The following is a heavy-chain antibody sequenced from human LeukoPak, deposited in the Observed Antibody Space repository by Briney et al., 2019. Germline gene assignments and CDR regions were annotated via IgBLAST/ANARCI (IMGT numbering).Heavy chain of an antibody. J-gene: IGHJ4*02. CDR2: INHSGST. D-gene: IGHD4-23*01. Sequence: SETLSLTCAVYGGSFSGYYWSWIRQHPGKGLEWIGEINHSGSTNYNPSLKSRVTISVDTSKNQFSLKLSSVTAADTAVYYCAGHLRWFDYWGQGTLVTVSS. V-gene: IGHV4-34*01. CDR3: AGHLRWFDY. CDR1: GGSFSGYY.